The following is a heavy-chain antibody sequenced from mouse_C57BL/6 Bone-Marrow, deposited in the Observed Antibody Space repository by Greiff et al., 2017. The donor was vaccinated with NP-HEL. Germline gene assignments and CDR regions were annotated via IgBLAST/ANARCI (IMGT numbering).Heavy chain of an antibody. V-gene: IGHV14-4*01. Sequence: EVQLQQSGAELVRPGASVKLSCTASGFNIKDDYMHWVKQRPEQGLEWIGWIDPENGDTEYASKFQGKATITADTSSNTAYLQLSSLTSEDTAVYYCTTTTVVHYWGQGTTLTVSS. CDR1: GFNIKDDY. D-gene: IGHD1-1*01. J-gene: IGHJ2*01. CDR3: TTTTVVHY. CDR2: IDPENGDT.